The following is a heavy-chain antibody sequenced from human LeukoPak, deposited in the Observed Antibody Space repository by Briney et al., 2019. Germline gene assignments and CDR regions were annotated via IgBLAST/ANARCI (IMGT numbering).Heavy chain of an antibody. CDR2: IKQDGSEK. J-gene: IGHJ4*02. CDR3: AGGQTYYYDPSGHYPLDY. D-gene: IGHD3-22*01. Sequence: GGSLRLSCAASGFTFSTYLMTWVRQAPGKGLEWVANIKQDGSEKYYVDSVKGRFTISRDNAKNSLYLQMNSLRAEDTAVYYCAGGQTYYYDPSGHYPLDYWGQGTLVTVSS. CDR1: GFTFSTYL. V-gene: IGHV3-7*01.